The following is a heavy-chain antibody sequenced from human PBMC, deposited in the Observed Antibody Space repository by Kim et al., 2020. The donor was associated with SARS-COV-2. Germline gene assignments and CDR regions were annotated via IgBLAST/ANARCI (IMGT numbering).Heavy chain of an antibody. CDR3: ARDFGFGELHFDY. D-gene: IGHD3-10*01. Sequence: QKFQGRVTITRETTASTAYMELSSLRSEDTAVYYGARDFGFGELHFDYWGQGTLVTVSS. V-gene: IGHV1-3*01. J-gene: IGHJ4*02.